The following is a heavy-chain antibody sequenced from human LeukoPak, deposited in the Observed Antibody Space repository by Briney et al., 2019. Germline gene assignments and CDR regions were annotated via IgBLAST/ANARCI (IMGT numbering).Heavy chain of an antibody. CDR2: ISSSGSTI. Sequence: PGGSLRLSCAASGFTFSSYEMNWVRQAPGKGLEWVSYISSSGSTIYYADSVKGRFTISRDNAKNPLYLQMNSLRAEDTAVYYCARGYYYGSGSYRNWGQGTLVTVSS. CDR3: ARGYYYGSGSYRN. J-gene: IGHJ4*02. V-gene: IGHV3-48*03. CDR1: GFTFSSYE. D-gene: IGHD3-10*01.